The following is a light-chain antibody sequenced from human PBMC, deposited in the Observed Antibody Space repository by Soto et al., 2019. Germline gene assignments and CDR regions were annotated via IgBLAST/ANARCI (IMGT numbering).Light chain of an antibody. CDR2: DAS. CDR3: QRYNNWPLT. J-gene: IGKJ4*01. CDR1: QSVSSY. V-gene: IGKV3-11*01. Sequence: EIVLTQSPATLSLSPGERATLSCRASQSVSSYLAWYQQKPGQAPRLLIYDASNRATGIPARFSGSGSGTEFTLTINSLQSDDFAIYYCQRYNNWPLTFGGRTK.